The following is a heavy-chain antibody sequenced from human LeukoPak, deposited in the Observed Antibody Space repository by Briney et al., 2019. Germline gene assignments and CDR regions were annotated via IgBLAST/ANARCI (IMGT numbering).Heavy chain of an antibody. D-gene: IGHD3-22*01. V-gene: IGHV7-4-1*02. CDR1: GYTFTNYA. CDR3: AVLAYDSSGYYYPFDY. CDR2: MNTNTGNP. Sequence: ASVKVSCKASGYTFTNYAMNWVRQAPGKGLEWMGWMNTNTGNPKYAQGFTGRFVLSLDTSVSTAYLQISSLKPEDTAVYYFAVLAYDSSGYYYPFDYWGQGTLVTVSS. J-gene: IGHJ4*02.